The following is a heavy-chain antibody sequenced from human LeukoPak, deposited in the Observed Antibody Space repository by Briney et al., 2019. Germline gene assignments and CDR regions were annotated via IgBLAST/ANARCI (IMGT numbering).Heavy chain of an antibody. CDR2: ISYDGSNK. CDR3: ARVGKTSSAY. J-gene: IGHJ4*02. V-gene: IGHV3-30*14. CDR1: GFTFSSYA. Sequence: GGSLRLSCAASGFTFSSYAMHWVRQAPGKGLEWVAVISYDGSNKYYADSVKGRFTISRDNSKNTLYLQMGSLRGEDMAVYYCARVGKTSSAYWGQGTLVTVSS.